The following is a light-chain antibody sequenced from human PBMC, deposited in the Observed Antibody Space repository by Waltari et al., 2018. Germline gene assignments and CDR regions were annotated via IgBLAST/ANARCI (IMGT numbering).Light chain of an antibody. V-gene: IGLV2-14*03. Sequence: QSALTQPASVSGSPGQSITISCTGTSSDVGGYTYVSWYQQHPGKAPKLMIYDVSNRPSGVANRFAGSKSGNTASLTISGLQDEDEADYYCSSYTSSTVVFGGGTKLTVL. CDR1: SSDVGGYTY. J-gene: IGLJ2*01. CDR3: SSYTSSTVV. CDR2: DVS.